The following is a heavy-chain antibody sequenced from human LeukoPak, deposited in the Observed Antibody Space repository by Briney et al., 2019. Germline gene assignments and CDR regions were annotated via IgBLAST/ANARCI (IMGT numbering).Heavy chain of an antibody. CDR1: GGSISSGDYY. V-gene: IGHV4-30-4*01. CDR3: ARGDYYAGGGRNWFDP. J-gene: IGHJ5*02. Sequence: KASETLSLTCTVSGGSISSGDYYWSWIRQLPGKGLEWIGYIYYSGSTYYNPSLKSRVTISVDTSKNQFSLKLSSVAAADTAVYYCARGDYYAGGGRNWFDPWGQGTLVTVSS. D-gene: IGHD3-16*01. CDR2: IYYSGST.